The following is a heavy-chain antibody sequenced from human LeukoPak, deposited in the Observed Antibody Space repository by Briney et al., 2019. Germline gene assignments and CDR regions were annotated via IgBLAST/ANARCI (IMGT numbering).Heavy chain of an antibody. CDR2: IYYDGST. V-gene: IGHV3-53*01. Sequence: PGGSLRLSCAASGFTVSSSYMSWVRQTPGKGLEWVSIIYYDGSTYYADSVKGRFTISRDNSKNTMYLQMNSLRAEDTAVYYCARPLRINCGMDVWGQGTTVTVSS. J-gene: IGHJ6*02. CDR3: ARPLRINCGMDV. CDR1: GFTVSSSY. D-gene: IGHD3-3*01.